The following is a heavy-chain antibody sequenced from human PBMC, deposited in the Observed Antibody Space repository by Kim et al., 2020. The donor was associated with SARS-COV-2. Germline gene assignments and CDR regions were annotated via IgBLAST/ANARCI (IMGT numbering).Heavy chain of an antibody. J-gene: IGHJ5*01. CDR3: ARDICSGASCYSLLNWF. V-gene: IGHV3-33*05. CDR1: GFPFRRSG. CDR2: ISYDGSNK. D-gene: IGHD2-15*01. Sequence: GGSLRLSCAASGFPFRRSGLHWVRQAPGKGLEWVAVISYDGSNKYYADSVKGRFTISRDNSKNTLYLQMNSLRAADTAVYYCARDICSGASCYSLLNWF.